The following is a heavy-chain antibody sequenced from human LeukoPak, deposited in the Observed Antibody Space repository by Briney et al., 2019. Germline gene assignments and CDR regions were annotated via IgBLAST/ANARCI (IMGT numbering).Heavy chain of an antibody. Sequence: SETLSLTCTVSGDSINDYYWGWIRQPAGKGLEWIGRIYTSGSTNYNPSLKSRVTMSVDTSKNQLSLKLSSVTAADTAVYYCARDGGSPAYFQHWGQGTLVTVSS. CDR2: IYTSGST. CDR3: ARDGGSPAYFQH. J-gene: IGHJ1*01. CDR1: GDSINDYY. V-gene: IGHV4-4*07. D-gene: IGHD2-15*01.